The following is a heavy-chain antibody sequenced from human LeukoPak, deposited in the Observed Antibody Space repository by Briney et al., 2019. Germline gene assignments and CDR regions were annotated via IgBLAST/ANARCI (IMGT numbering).Heavy chain of an antibody. CDR1: GYTFTSYD. J-gene: IGHJ4*02. D-gene: IGHD2-15*01. V-gene: IGHV1-8*01. CDR2: MTPTSGNT. CDR3: ARVFPFDCSGGSCYSPGFGY. Sequence: GASVTVSCTASGYTFTSYDINWVRQATTHGLECMGWMTPTSGNTGYAQKFQGRVTMTRNTSISTAYMELSSLRSEDTAVYYCARVFPFDCSGGSCYSPGFGYWGQGTLVTVSS.